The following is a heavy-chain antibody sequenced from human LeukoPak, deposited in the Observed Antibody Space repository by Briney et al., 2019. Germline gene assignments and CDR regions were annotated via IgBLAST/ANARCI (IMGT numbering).Heavy chain of an antibody. Sequence: PGGSLRLSCAASGFTVSSNYMSWVRQAPGKGLEWVSVIYSGGSTYYADSVKGRFTISRDNSKNTLYLQMNSLRAEDTAVYYCARVYRGEPAEPPVDYWGQGTLVTVSS. J-gene: IGHJ4*02. CDR1: GFTVSSNY. CDR3: ARVYRGEPAEPPVDY. CDR2: IYSGGST. D-gene: IGHD1-14*01. V-gene: IGHV3-66*01.